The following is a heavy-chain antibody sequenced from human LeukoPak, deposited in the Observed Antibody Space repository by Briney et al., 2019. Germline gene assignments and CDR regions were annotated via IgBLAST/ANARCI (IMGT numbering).Heavy chain of an antibody. V-gene: IGHV1-69*05. CDR3: AHIFMTGSSYRFDY. CDR2: IIPIFGTA. J-gene: IGHJ4*02. Sequence: ASVKVSCKASGGTFSSYAISWVRQAPGQGLEWMGGIIPIFGTADYAQRFQGRVTITTDESTSTAYMELSSLRSEDTAVYYCAHIFMTGSSYRFDYWGQGTLVTVSS. CDR1: GGTFSSYA. D-gene: IGHD6-6*01.